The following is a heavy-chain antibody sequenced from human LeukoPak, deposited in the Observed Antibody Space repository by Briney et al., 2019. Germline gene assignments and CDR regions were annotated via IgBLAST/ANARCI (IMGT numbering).Heavy chain of an antibody. CDR3: ARDGITGWFDP. J-gene: IGHJ5*02. CDR2: FYYSGNS. V-gene: IGHV4-39*02. Sequence: PSETLSLTCSVSGVSINNNNYYWGWIRQPPGKGLEWIGSFYYSGNSYYNPSLKSRATISGDTSKNQFSLNLISVTAADTAVYYCARDGITGWFDPWGQGTLVTVSA. D-gene: IGHD1-20*01. CDR1: GVSINNNNYY.